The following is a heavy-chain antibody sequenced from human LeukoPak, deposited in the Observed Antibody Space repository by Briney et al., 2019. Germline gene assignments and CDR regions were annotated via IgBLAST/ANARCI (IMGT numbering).Heavy chain of an antibody. J-gene: IGHJ5*02. CDR2: IYHSGST. CDR3: ARVRWSSGQNWFDP. V-gene: IGHV4-38-2*02. CDR1: GYSISSGYY. D-gene: IGHD6-19*01. Sequence: PSETLSLTCTVSGYSISSGYYWGWIRQPPGKGLEWIGSIYHSGSTYYYPSLKSRVTMSLDTSKNQFSLKLSSVTAADTAVYYCARVRWSSGQNWFDPWGQGTLVTVSS.